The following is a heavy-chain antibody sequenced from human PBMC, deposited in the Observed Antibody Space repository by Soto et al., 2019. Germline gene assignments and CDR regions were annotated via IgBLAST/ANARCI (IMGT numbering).Heavy chain of an antibody. D-gene: IGHD3-10*01. CDR3: AKGGQSYDY. Sequence: QVQLVESGGGVVQPGRSLRLSCAASGFTFSSYGMHWVRQAPGKGLEWVAVISNDGINRYHADSVKGRFTISRDNSKNTLYLQMNSLRAEDTAVYYCAKGGQSYDYWGQGTLVTVSS. J-gene: IGHJ4*02. V-gene: IGHV3-30*18. CDR2: ISNDGINR. CDR1: GFTFSSYG.